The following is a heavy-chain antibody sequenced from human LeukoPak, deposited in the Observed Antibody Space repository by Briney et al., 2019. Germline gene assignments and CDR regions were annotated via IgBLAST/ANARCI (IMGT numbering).Heavy chain of an antibody. D-gene: IGHD2-2*01. CDR3: AKDVRTTAAAPGF. CDR2: IWYGGSNK. CDR1: GFTFSSYG. J-gene: IGHJ4*02. Sequence: PGRSLRLSCAASGFTFSSYGMHWVRQAPGKGLEWVAVIWYGGSNKYYADSVKGRFTISRDNSKNTLYLQMSTLRAEDTAVYYCAKDVRTTAAAPGFWGQGTLVTVSS. V-gene: IGHV3-33*06.